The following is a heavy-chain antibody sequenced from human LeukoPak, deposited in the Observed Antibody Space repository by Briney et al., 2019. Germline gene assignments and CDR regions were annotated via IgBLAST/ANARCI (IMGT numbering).Heavy chain of an antibody. CDR2: IYYSESV. CDR3: ARDGIQRNLDY. D-gene: IGHD1-14*01. Sequence: SETLSLTCTVSGGSIRTDTYYWAWIRQPPGKGLEWIGTIYYSESVSYSPSLKSRVTLSIDTSKNQFSLKMSSVTAADTAMYYCARDGIQRNLDYWGQGTLVTVSS. J-gene: IGHJ4*02. CDR1: GGSIRTDTYY. V-gene: IGHV4-39*07.